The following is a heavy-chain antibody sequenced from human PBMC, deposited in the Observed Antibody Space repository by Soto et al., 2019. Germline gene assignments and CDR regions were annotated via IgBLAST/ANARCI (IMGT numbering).Heavy chain of an antibody. J-gene: IGHJ2*01. V-gene: IGHV4-30-2*01. Sequence: QLQLQESGSGLVKPSQTLSLTCAVSGVSFSSGGYSWSWLRQPPGKGLEWIGYIFHSGSTYYNPSLKSRVTLSVAAPRTHVPLVLSSLTAAESAVYSCASGGGSGFWEWYFDVWARGTLVSGSS. CDR2: IFHSGST. CDR3: ASGGGSGFWEWYFDV. D-gene: IGHD3-10*01. CDR1: GVSFSSGGYS.